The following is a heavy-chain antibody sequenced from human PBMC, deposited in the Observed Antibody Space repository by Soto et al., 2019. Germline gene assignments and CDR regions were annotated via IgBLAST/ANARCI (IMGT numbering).Heavy chain of an antibody. J-gene: IGHJ4*02. Sequence: SETLSLTCTVSGGSISSSSYYWGWIRQPPGKGLEWIGSIYYSGSTYYNPSLKSRVTISVDTSKNQFSLKLSSVTAADTAVYYCARFPSYYDFWRDYWGQGTLVTVSS. V-gene: IGHV4-39*01. D-gene: IGHD3-3*01. CDR3: ARFPSYYDFWRDY. CDR2: IYYSGST. CDR1: GGSISSSSYY.